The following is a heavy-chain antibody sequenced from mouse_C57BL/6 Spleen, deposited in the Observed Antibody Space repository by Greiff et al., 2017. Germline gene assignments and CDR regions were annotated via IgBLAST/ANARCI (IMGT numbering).Heavy chain of an antibody. Sequence: VHVKQSGAELVKPGASVKLSCTASGFNIKDYYMHWVKQRTEQGLEWIGRIDPEDGETKYAPKFQGKATITADTSSNTAYLQLSSLTSEDTAVYYCASHYYYGSSYYAMDYWGQGTSVTGSS. J-gene: IGHJ4*01. CDR1: GFNIKDYY. CDR3: ASHYYYGSSYYAMDY. D-gene: IGHD1-1*01. V-gene: IGHV14-2*01. CDR2: IDPEDGET.